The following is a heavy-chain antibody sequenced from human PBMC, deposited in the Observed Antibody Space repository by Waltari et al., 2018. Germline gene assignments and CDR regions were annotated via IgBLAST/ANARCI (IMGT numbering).Heavy chain of an antibody. CDR3: ARGRRDSSGPGGWYLY. Sequence: QVQLVQSGADVKKPGASVKVSCKASGYTFTSYDINWVRQATGQGLEGMGWTNPNHGDPGYAKNVQGRVSMTSSTSANTAYMELSSLTSEDTAVYYCARGRRDSSGPGGWYLYWGQGTPVVVSS. CDR2: TNPNHGDP. D-gene: IGHD6-19*01. CDR1: GYTFTSYD. V-gene: IGHV1-8*02. J-gene: IGHJ4*02.